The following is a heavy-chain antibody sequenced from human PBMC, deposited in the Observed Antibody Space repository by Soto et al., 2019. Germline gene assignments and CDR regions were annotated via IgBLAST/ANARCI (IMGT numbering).Heavy chain of an antibody. Sequence: QVQLVQSGAEVKKPGASVEVACKASGYKFTTYFIHWVRQAPGQGLEWMGMIHPSGDTGYGQKFRGRVTMTIDTSTTTADMELRNLTSEDTAIYFSVRGYCTTTPCSGDFQHWGQGTLVTVSS. CDR3: VRGYCTTTPCSGDFQH. CDR1: GYKFTTYF. D-gene: IGHD2-8*01. CDR2: IHPSGDT. J-gene: IGHJ1*01. V-gene: IGHV1-46*01.